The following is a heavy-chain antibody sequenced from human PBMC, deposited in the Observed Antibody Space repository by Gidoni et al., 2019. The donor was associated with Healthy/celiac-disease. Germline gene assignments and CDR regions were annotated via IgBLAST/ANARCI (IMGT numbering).Heavy chain of an antibody. Sequence: EVQLVESGGVVVQPGGSLRLSCAASGFTFDDYAMHWVRQAPGKGLEGVSLISWDGGSTYYADAVKGRFTISRDNSKNSLYLQMNSLRAEDTALYYCAKDRGSYGDYFDYWGQGTLVTVSS. CDR2: ISWDGGST. J-gene: IGHJ4*02. CDR1: GFTFDDYA. CDR3: AKDRGSYGDYFDY. V-gene: IGHV3-43D*04. D-gene: IGHD4-17*01.